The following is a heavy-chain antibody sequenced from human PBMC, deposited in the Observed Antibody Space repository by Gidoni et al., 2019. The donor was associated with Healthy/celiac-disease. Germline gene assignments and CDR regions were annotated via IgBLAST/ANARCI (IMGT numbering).Heavy chain of an antibody. V-gene: IGHV3-49*02. Sequence: EVQLVESGGELVQSGRSLRLSCAASGFIFKNYPMNWVRQAPGKGLEWVGFITVQYSGARREYAASVKGRFSIARDDSKSIAYLQMNSLQSDDTAVYYCARWVDSIWGYDSWGQGTLVTVSS. J-gene: IGHJ4*02. D-gene: IGHD3-16*01. CDR2: ITVQYSGARR. CDR3: ARWVDSIWGYDS. CDR1: GFIFKNYP.